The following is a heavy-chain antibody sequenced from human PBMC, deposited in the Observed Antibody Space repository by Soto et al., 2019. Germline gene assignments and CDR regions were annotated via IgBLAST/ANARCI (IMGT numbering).Heavy chain of an antibody. CDR3: AIRYGPGFDY. V-gene: IGHV4-59*08. J-gene: IGHJ4*02. CDR2: IYYSGST. D-gene: IGHD4-17*01. Sequence: QVQLQESGPGLVKPSETLSLTCTVSGGSISSYYWSWIRQPPGKGLEWIGYIYYSGSTNYNPSLKSRVTISVDTSKNQFSLKLSSVTAADTAVYYCAIRYGPGFDYWGQGTLVTVSS. CDR1: GGSISSYY.